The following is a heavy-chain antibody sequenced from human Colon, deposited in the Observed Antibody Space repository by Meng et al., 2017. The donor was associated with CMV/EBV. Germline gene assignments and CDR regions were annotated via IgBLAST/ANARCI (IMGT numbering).Heavy chain of an antibody. D-gene: IGHD3-10*01. J-gene: IGHJ6*02. CDR3: ARQRRRINLLKGNEADFHGDMDV. V-gene: IGHV4-59*08. CDR2: IYESGTT. CDR1: GAAMSLYY. Sequence: SETLSLTCSVSGAAMSLYYWSWIRQAPGKGLEWIGHIYESGTTKYNPSLESRVTISADTSKNEFSLKLRSVTAADTAVYYCARQRRRINLLKGNEADFHGDMDVWGQGTTVTVSS.